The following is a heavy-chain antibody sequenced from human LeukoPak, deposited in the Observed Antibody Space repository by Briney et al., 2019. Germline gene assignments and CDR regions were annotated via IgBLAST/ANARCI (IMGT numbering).Heavy chain of an antibody. CDR2: IYYSGST. CDR1: GGSISSSSYY. Sequence: SETLSLTCTVSGGSISSSSYYWGWIRQPPGKGLEWIGSIYYSGSTYYNPSLKSRVTISVDTSKNQFSLKLKSVTAADTAVYYCARVIMSSGYRSWFDPWGQGTLVTVSS. J-gene: IGHJ5*02. CDR3: ARVIMSSGYRSWFDP. V-gene: IGHV4-39*07. D-gene: IGHD6-19*01.